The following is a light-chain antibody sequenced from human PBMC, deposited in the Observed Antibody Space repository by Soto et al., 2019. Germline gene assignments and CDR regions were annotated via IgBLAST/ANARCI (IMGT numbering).Light chain of an antibody. J-gene: IGLJ2*01. Sequence: QSVLTQPPSASGTPGQRVTLPCSGSNSKIGSDVVDWYQQLPATAPKLLIYSNDQRPSGVPDRFSGSKSGTSASLAISGLQSEDQADYFCASWDDSLNGPVFGGGTKLTVL. V-gene: IGLV1-44*01. CDR1: NSKIGSDV. CDR2: SND. CDR3: ASWDDSLNGPV.